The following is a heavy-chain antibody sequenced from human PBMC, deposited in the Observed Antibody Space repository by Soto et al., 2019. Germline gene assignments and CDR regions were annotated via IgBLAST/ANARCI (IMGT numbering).Heavy chain of an antibody. CDR2: TFHSGST. CDR3: ARGGVVKRHFAS. Sequence: TLCVTCNVSGGAISSGGYHWSWIRQYPGKGLEWIGHTFHSGSTNYNPSLQSRLTISVDTSKNQFSLHLISVTAADTAVYFCARGGVVKRHFASWGQGTLVTVS. D-gene: IGHD3-3*01. J-gene: IGHJ4*02. V-gene: IGHV4-31*03. CDR1: GGAISSGGYH.